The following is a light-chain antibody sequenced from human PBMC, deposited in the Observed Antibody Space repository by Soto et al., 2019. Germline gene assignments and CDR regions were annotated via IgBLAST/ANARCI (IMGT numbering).Light chain of an antibody. CDR1: QSVSSY. V-gene: IGKV3-11*01. CDR3: QQRSNCPQT. Sequence: EIVLTQSPGTLSLSPGERATLSCRASQSVSSYLAWYQQKPGQAPRLLIYDASNRATGIPARFSGSGSGTDFTLTISSLEPEDFAVYYCQQRSNCPQTFGQGTKVDIK. CDR2: DAS. J-gene: IGKJ1*01.